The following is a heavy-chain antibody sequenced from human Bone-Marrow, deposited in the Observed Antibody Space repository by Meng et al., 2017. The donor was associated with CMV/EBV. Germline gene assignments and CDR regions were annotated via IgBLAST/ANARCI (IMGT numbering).Heavy chain of an antibody. CDR2: IYSGGST. J-gene: IGHJ4*02. Sequence: GGSLRLSCAASGFTVSSNYMSWVRQAPGKGLEWVSVIYSGGSTYYADSVKGRFTISRDNSKNTLYLQMNSLRAEDTAVYYCATQVKVPAAPWYWGQGTLVTVPS. CDR3: ATQVKVPAAPWY. CDR1: GFTVSSNY. V-gene: IGHV3-53*01. D-gene: IGHD2-2*01.